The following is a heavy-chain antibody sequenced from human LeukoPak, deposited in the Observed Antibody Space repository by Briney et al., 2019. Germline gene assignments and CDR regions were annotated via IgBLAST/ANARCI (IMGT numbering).Heavy chain of an antibody. V-gene: IGHV1-2*02. CDR1: GYSFTGYY. D-gene: IGHD5-12*01. J-gene: IGHJ4*02. CDR2: INPNSGDT. Sequence: ASVKVSCKASGYSFTGYYIHWVRQAPGQGLEWMGWINPNSGDTNYAQKFQGRVTMTSDTSISTAYMELSRLRSDDTAVYYCAKAGSQGGYDLVYFDYWGQGTLVTVSS. CDR3: AKAGSQGGYDLVYFDY.